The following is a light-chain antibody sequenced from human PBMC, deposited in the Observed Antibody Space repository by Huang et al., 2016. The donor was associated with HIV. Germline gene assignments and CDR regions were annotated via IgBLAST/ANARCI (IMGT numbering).Light chain of an antibody. J-gene: IGKJ2*01. CDR2: AAS. CDR1: QVAGNS. V-gene: IGKV1-27*01. Sequence: DIQMTQSPSSLSTSVGDRVTITCRASQVAGNSLAWYQKKPGKGPKLLIYAASTCPSGVPSRFSGSGSGTEFTLTISGLQPEDVATYYCQKYNSAPYTFGQGTRLDIK. CDR3: QKYNSAPYT.